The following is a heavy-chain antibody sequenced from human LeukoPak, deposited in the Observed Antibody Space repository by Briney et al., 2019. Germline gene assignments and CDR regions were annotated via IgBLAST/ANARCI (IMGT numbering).Heavy chain of an antibody. J-gene: IGHJ4*02. CDR3: ARGQVLGDY. CDR2: IYYSGST. D-gene: IGHD7-27*01. Sequence: SETLSLTCAVSGGSISSYYWSWIRQPPGKGLEWIGYIYYSGSTNYNPSLKSRVTISVDTSKNQFSLKLRSVTAADTAVYYCARGQVLGDYWGQGTLVTVSS. CDR1: GGSISSYY. V-gene: IGHV4-59*01.